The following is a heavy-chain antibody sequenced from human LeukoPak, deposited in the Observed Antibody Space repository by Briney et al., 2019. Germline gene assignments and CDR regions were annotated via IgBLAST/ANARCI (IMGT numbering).Heavy chain of an antibody. D-gene: IGHD6-13*01. Sequence: GKSLTLSCVVSGFNFDNFAMHWVRQPLGKGLEWVAVISHDGRTKYYADSMKGRITISRDNAKNSLYLQMNSLRAEDTAVYYCARGLAAGIEMGCYWDQGTLVTVSS. CDR3: ARGLAAGIEMGCY. CDR2: ISHDGRTK. J-gene: IGHJ4*02. CDR1: GFNFDNFA. V-gene: IGHV3-30*04.